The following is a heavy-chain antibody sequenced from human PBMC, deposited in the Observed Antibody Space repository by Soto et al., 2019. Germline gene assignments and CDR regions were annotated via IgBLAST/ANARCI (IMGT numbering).Heavy chain of an antibody. CDR2: IKIKTDVGTT. V-gene: IGHV3-15*01. D-gene: IGHD1-1*01. CDR1: GCTFSNAY. Sequence: PEGSLRLSCAASGCTFSNAYIHWVRQAPGKGLEWVGRIKIKTDVGTTDYAALVKGRFTISRDDSKNMLYLQMRSLKTEDTAVYYCNTLNRDGNDEGYYDYWGQGTLVTFSS. CDR3: NTLNRDGNDEGYYDY. J-gene: IGHJ4*02.